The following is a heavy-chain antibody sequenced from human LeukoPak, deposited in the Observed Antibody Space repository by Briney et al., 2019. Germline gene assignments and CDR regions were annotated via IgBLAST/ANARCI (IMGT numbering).Heavy chain of an antibody. D-gene: IGHD3-10*02. Sequence: ASVKVSCKASGYTFTSYGISWVRRATGQGLEWMGWMNPNSGNTGYAQKFQGRVTMTRDTSISTAYMEVSSLRSEDTAVYYCARSTFGELTRGGMDVWGQGTTVTVSS. J-gene: IGHJ6*02. CDR1: GYTFTSYG. V-gene: IGHV1-8*02. CDR2: MNPNSGNT. CDR3: ARSTFGELTRGGMDV.